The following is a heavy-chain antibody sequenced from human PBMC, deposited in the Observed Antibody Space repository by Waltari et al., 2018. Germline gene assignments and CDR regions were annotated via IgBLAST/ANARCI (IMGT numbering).Heavy chain of an antibody. CDR3: ARGPGEFLPIDF. CDR1: VLTVMTNY. J-gene: IGHJ4*02. D-gene: IGHD7-27*01. V-gene: IGHV3-53*01. Sequence: EVPLVESGGGLFQPWGSLRLSCAAFVLTVMTNYMSWVRQAPGKGLEWVSVIYSGCNTSSADSVKGRFTISRDNSKNTLYLQMNSLRAEDTAVYYCARGPGEFLPIDFWGQGTLVTVSS. CDR2: IYSGCNT.